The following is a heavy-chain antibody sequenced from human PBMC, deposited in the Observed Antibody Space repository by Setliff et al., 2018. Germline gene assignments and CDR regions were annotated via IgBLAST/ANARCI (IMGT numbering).Heavy chain of an antibody. CDR3: LRLVRYCTKIACQATSGDEV. Sequence: ASVKVSCKASGYTFSDYGITWVRQAPGQGLEWMGWIGVYTGKSYFAHKFQGRFTLTTDTSTGTAYMELRSLKSDDTAVYYCLRLVRYCTKIACQATSGDEVWGLGTLVTVSS. D-gene: IGHD2-8*01. V-gene: IGHV1-18*01. J-gene: IGHJ4*02. CDR1: GYTFSDYG. CDR2: IGVYTGKS.